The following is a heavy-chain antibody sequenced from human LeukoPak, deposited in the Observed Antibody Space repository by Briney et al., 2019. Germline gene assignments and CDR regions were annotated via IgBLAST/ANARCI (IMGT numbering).Heavy chain of an antibody. J-gene: IGHJ5*02. CDR3: VWVRGFNYALDH. V-gene: IGHV3-15*01. CDR1: GFTFSDYY. D-gene: IGHD5-18*01. Sequence: GGSLRLSCAASGFTFSDYYMSWVRQAPGKGVEWVGRIKRKGDGRTTEYAAPVKGRFTISRDDSKNTLFLQMNSLKTEDTAVYYCVWVRGFNYALDHWSQGTLVTVSS. CDR2: IKRKGDGRTT.